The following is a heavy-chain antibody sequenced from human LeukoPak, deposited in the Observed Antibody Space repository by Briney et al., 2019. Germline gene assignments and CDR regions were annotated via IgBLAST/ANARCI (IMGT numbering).Heavy chain of an antibody. CDR3: ARVGVRLDIVTGYFVENWFDP. J-gene: IGHJ5*02. D-gene: IGHD3-9*01. V-gene: IGHV4-30-4*01. Sequence: SETLSLTCTVSGGSISSGDYYWSWIRQPPGKGLEWIGYIYYSGSTYYNPSLKSRVTISVDTSKSQFSLKLSSVTAADTAVYYCARVGVRLDIVTGYFVENWFDPWGQGTLVTVSS. CDR1: GGSISSGDYY. CDR2: IYYSGST.